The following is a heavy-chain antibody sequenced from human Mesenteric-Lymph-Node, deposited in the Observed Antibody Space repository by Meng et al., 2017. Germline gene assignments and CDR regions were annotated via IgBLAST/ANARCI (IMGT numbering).Heavy chain of an antibody. CDR2: INHSGST. J-gene: IGHJ4*02. CDR1: GGSFSGYY. CDR3: ARADKPSYYFDL. D-gene: IGHD3-22*01. V-gene: IGHV4-34*01. Sequence: ESLKISCAVYGGSFSGYYWSWIRQPPGKGLEWIGEINHSGSTNYNPSLKSRVTISVDTSKNQFSLKLSSVTAADTAVYYCARADKPSYYFDLWGPGTLVNVSS.